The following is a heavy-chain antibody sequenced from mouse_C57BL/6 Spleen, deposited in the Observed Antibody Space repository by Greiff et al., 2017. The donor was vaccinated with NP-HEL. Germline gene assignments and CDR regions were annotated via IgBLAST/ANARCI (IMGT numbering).Heavy chain of an antibody. CDR2: IDPETGGT. CDR3: TRGDFDY. V-gene: IGHV1-15*01. J-gene: IGHJ2*01. Sequence: QVTLKESGAELVRPGASVTLSCKASGYTFTDYEMHWVKQTPVHGLEWIGAIDPETGGTAYNQKFKGKAILTADKSSSTAYMELRSLTSEDSAVYYCTRGDFDYWGQGTTLTVSS. CDR1: GYTFTDYE.